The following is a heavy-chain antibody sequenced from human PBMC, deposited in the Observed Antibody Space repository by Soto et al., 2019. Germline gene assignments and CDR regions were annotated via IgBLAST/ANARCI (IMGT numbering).Heavy chain of an antibody. CDR3: VRAGTQSSSSPIDY. D-gene: IGHD6-6*01. CDR2: IIPIFGTA. CDR1: GGTFSSYA. V-gene: IGHV1-69*01. Sequence: QVQLVQSGAEVKKPGSSVKVSCKASGGTFSSYAISWVRQAPGQGLEWMGGIIPIFGTANYAQKFQGRVTITADESTSTAYMELSSLGSEDTAVYYGVRAGTQSSSSPIDYWGQGTLVTVSS. J-gene: IGHJ4*02.